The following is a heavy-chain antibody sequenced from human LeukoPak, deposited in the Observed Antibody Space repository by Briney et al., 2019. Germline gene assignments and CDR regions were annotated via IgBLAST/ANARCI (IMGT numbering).Heavy chain of an antibody. CDR3: ARWRSSWNRDAFDI. CDR2: ISYDGSNK. CDR1: GFTFSSYA. J-gene: IGHJ3*02. V-gene: IGHV3-30-3*01. Sequence: HPGGSLRLSCAASGFTFSSYAMHWVRQAPGKGLEWVAVISYDGSNKYYADSVKGRFTISRDNSKNTLYLQMNSLRAEDTAVYYCARWRSSWNRDAFDIWGQGTMVTVSS. D-gene: IGHD6-13*01.